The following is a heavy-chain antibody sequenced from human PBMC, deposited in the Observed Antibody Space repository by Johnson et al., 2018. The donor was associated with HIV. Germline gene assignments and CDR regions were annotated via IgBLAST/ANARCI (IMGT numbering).Heavy chain of an antibody. CDR1: GFTFSSYA. D-gene: IGHD1-26*01. J-gene: IGHJ3*02. CDR2: ISYYGSNK. Sequence: QVQLVESGGGVVQPGRSLRLSCAASGFTFSSYAMHWVRQAPGKGLDWVAVISYYGSNKYYADSLKCRFTISRDNSKNTLYLQMNSLRAEDTAVYYCARDSDKWELRPGAFDIWGQGTLVTVSS. V-gene: IGHV3-30*04. CDR3: ARDSDKWELRPGAFDI.